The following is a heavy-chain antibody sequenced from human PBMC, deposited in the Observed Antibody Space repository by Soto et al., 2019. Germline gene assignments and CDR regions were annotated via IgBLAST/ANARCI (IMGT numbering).Heavy chain of an antibody. J-gene: IGHJ6*01. CDR2: INPSSGGT. D-gene: IGHD3-22*01. CDR1: GYPFTGYY. CDR3: ARETRGHYYDSSGTLDYYGMDV. V-gene: IGHV1-2*04. Sequence: GSGKVSFKAYGYPFTGYYIHLVRQAPGQGLEWIGWINPSSGGTNYAQKFQGWVTMTRDTSISTAYMELSRLRSEDTAVYYCARETRGHYYDSSGTLDYYGMDVWGQGTTVTVSS.